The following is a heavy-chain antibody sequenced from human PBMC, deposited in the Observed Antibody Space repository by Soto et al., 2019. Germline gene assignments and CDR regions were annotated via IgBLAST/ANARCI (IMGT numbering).Heavy chain of an antibody. V-gene: IGHV3-30*18. CDR3: AKDRRDGYNSLDY. Sequence: PVGSLRLSCAASGFTFSSYGMHWVRQAPGKGLEWVAVISYDGSNKYYADSVKGRFTISRDNSKNTLYLQMNSLRAEDTAVYYCAKDRRDGYNSLDYWGQGTLVTVSS. CDR2: ISYDGSNK. CDR1: GFTFSSYG. J-gene: IGHJ4*02. D-gene: IGHD5-12*01.